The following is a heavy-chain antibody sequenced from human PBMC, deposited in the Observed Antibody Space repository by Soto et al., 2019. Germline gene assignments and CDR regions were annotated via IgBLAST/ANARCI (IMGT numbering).Heavy chain of an antibody. J-gene: IGHJ4*02. V-gene: IGHV3-23*01. Sequence: EVQVLESGGDLVQPGGSLRLSCAASGFTFSNYAMTWVRQAPGKGLEWVSTISGGGDSIYYADSVKGRFTISRDNSKNTRYLQMTSLRADDWAVYYCSTARQMGYWGQGTLVIVSS. CDR2: ISGGGDSI. CDR3: STARQMGY. CDR1: GFTFSNYA.